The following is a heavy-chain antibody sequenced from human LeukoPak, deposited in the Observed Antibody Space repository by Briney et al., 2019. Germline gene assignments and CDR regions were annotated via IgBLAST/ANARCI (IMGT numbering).Heavy chain of an antibody. CDR2: IWYDGSNK. CDR1: GFTFSSYG. D-gene: IGHD2-15*01. J-gene: IGHJ4*02. V-gene: IGHV3-33*06. Sequence: PGGSLRLSCAASGFTFSSYGMHWVRQAPGKGLEWMAVIWYDGSNKYYADSVKGRFTISRDNSKNTLYLQMNSLRAEDAAVYYCAKDQSVVVAASVLDYWGQGTLVTVSS. CDR3: AKDQSVVVAASVLDY.